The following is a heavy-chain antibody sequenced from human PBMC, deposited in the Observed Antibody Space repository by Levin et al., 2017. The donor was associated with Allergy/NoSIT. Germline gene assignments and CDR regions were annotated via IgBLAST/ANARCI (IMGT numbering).Heavy chain of an antibody. CDR3: ARVGVRYRYYWYAMDV. D-gene: IGHD3-10*02. J-gene: IGHJ6*02. CDR2: MNPNSGDT. V-gene: IGHV1-8*01. CDR1: GYTFTNFD. Sequence: GASVKVSCKATGYTFTNFDISWVRQATGQGLDWVGWMNPNSGDTAYAQEFQGRVTMTRNSSITTAYMELSSLRSDDTAMYYCARVGVRYRYYWYAMDVWGQGTTVTVSS.